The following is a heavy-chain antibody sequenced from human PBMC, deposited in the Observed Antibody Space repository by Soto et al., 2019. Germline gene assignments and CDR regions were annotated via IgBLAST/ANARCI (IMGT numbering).Heavy chain of an antibody. J-gene: IGHJ5*02. CDR1: GFTFSIYS. V-gene: IGHV3-21*01. CDR3: AREAATRGWFDP. Sequence: EVQLVESGGGLVKPGGSLRLSCAASGFTFSIYSMNWVRQAPGKGLEWVSSISSSSSYIYYADSVKGRFTISRDNAKNSLYLEMNSLRAEDTAVYYCAREAATRGWFDPWGQGTLVTVSS. CDR2: ISSSSSYI.